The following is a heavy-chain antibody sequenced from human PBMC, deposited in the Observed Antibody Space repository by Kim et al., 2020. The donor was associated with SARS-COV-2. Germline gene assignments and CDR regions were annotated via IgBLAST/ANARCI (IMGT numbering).Heavy chain of an antibody. J-gene: IGHJ4*02. Sequence: SETLSLTCAVYGGSFSGYYWSWIRQPPGKGLEWIGEINHSGSTNYNPSLKSRVTISVDTSKNQFSLKLSSVTAADTAVYYCARGRAARGLYGRPVVNYFDYWGQGTLVTVSS. CDR2: INHSGST. CDR1: GGSFSGYY. V-gene: IGHV4-34*01. D-gene: IGHD1-26*01. CDR3: ARGRAARGLYGRPVVNYFDY.